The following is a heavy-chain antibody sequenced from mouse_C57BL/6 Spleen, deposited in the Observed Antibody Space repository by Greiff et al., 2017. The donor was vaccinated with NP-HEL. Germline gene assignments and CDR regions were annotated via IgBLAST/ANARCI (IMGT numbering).Heavy chain of an antibody. Sequence: EVQRVESGGGLVQPGESLKLSCESNEYEFPSHDMSWVRKTPEKRLELVAAINSDGGRTYYPDTMERRFIISRDNTKKTLYLQMSSLRSEDTAWYYCARRDYAYWYFDVWGTGTTVTVSS. D-gene: IGHD2-4*01. J-gene: IGHJ1*03. CDR3: ARRDYAYWYFDV. CDR1: EYEFPSHD. V-gene: IGHV5-2*01. CDR2: INSDGGRT.